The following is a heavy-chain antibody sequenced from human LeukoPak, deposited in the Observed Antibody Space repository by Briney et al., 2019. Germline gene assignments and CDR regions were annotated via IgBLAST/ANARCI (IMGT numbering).Heavy chain of an antibody. CDR3: ARVDTAFHYYYMDV. CDR2: IIPIFGTA. D-gene: IGHD5-18*01. Sequence: GASVKVSCKTSGYTFTDIGITWVRQAPGQGLEWMGGIIPIFGTANYAQKFQGRVTITADKSTSTAYMELSSLRSEDTAVYYCARVDTAFHYYYMDVWGKGTTVTVSS. CDR1: GYTFTDIG. V-gene: IGHV1-69*06. J-gene: IGHJ6*03.